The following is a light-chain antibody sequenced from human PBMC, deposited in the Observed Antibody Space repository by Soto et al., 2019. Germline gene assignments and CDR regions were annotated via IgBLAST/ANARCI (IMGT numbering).Light chain of an antibody. CDR1: QSVSSN. CDR2: DVS. Sequence: EIVMTQSPATLSVSPGERATLSCWASQSVSSNLAWYQQKPGQAPRLLIYDVSTRATGIPTRFSGSGSGTEFTLTISSLQSEDFATYYCQQSYSSPPTFGQGTKVEIK. J-gene: IGKJ1*01. CDR3: QQSYSSPPT. V-gene: IGKV3D-15*01.